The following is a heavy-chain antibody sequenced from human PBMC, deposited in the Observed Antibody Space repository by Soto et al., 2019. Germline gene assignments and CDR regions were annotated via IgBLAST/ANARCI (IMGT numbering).Heavy chain of an antibody. D-gene: IGHD4-4*01. CDR2: IYSGGST. CDR3: ARDPDYSNGGMDV. J-gene: IGHJ6*02. CDR1: GFTVSSNY. V-gene: IGHV3-53*01. Sequence: EVQLVESGGGLIQPGGSLRLSCAASGFTVSSNYMSWVRQAPGKGLEWVSVIYSGGSTYYADSVKGRFTISRDNSKNTLYLQMNSLRAEDTAVYYCARDPDYSNGGMDVWGQGTTVTVSS.